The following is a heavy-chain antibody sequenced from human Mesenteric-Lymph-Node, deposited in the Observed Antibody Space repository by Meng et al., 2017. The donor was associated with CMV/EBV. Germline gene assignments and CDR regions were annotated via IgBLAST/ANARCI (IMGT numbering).Heavy chain of an antibody. D-gene: IGHD3-3*01. CDR3: ARDRDYDFWSGYSIYYYYGMDV. J-gene: IGHJ6*02. Sequence: GESLKISCAASTSTFSNYWMHWVRQAPGEGLVWVSHINNGGDSATYADSVKGRFTISRDNSKNTLYLQMNSLRAEDTAVYYCARDRDYDFWSGYSIYYYYGMDVWGQGTTVTVSS. CDR1: TSTFSNYW. V-gene: IGHV3-74*03. CDR2: INNGGDSA.